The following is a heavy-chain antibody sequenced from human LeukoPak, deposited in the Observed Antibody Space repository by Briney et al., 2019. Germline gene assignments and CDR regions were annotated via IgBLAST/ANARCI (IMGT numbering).Heavy chain of an antibody. D-gene: IGHD3-10*01. Sequence: SETLSLTCAVYGGSFSGYYWSWIRQPPGKGLEWIGEINHSGSTYYNPSLKSRVTISVDRSKNQFSLKLSSVTAADTAVYYCATRYYYGSGSYGMDVWGQGTTVTVSS. J-gene: IGHJ6*02. CDR3: ATRYYYGSGSYGMDV. CDR2: INHSGST. CDR1: GGSFSGYY. V-gene: IGHV4-34*01.